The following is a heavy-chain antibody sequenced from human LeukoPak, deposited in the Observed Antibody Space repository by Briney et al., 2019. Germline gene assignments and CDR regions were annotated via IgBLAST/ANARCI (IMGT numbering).Heavy chain of an antibody. CDR3: ARHKDDYDDYVWSY. D-gene: IGHD4-17*01. Sequence: PSETLSRTCTVSGGSISSSSYYWGWIRQPPGKGLEWIGSGYYTGSTYYNPSLKSRVTISVDTSNNQFSLKLTSVTAADTAVYYCARHKDDYDDYVWSYWGQGTLVTVSS. CDR1: GGSISSSSYY. CDR2: GYYTGST. V-gene: IGHV4-39*01. J-gene: IGHJ4*02.